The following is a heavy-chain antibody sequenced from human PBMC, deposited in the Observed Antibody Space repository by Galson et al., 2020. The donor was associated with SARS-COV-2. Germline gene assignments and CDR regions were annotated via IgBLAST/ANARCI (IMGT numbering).Heavy chain of an antibody. CDR2: IYWDDDK. D-gene: IGHD3-3*02. V-gene: IGHV2-5*02. J-gene: IGHJ4*02. CDR1: GFSLSTSGVG. CDR3: AHRRVRIASSFFAD. Sequence: SDPTLVNPTQTLTLTCTFSGFSLSTSGVGVGWIRQPTGKALEWPALIYWDDDKRYSPSLKSRLTITKDTSKNQVVLTMTNMDPVDTATYYLAHRRVRIASSFFADWGQRTLVTVSS.